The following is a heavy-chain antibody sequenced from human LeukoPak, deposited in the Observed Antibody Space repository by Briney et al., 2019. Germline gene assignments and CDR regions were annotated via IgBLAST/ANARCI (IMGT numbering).Heavy chain of an antibody. Sequence: GRSLRLSCAASGFTFSNHAIHWVRQAPGKGLEWVAVISYDGSNKYYADSVKGRFTISRDNSKNALYLQMNSLRAEDTAVYYCARARVDIAMFTWLNWYFDLWGRGTLVTVSS. CDR1: GFTFSNHA. CDR3: ARARVDIAMFTWLNWYFDL. D-gene: IGHD5-18*01. CDR2: ISYDGSNK. J-gene: IGHJ2*01. V-gene: IGHV3-30-3*01.